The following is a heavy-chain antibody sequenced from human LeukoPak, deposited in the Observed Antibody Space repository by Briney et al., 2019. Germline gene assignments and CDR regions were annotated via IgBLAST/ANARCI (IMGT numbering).Heavy chain of an antibody. V-gene: IGHV4-38-2*02. CDR2: IYHSGST. Sequence: SETLSLTYTVSGYSISSGYYWGWIRQPPGKGLEWIGSIYHSGSTYYNPSLKSRVTISVDTSKNQFSLKLSSVTAADTAVYYCARDGGIAARSSAFDIWGQGTMVTVSS. CDR3: ARDGGIAARSSAFDI. D-gene: IGHD6-6*01. J-gene: IGHJ3*02. CDR1: GYSISSGYY.